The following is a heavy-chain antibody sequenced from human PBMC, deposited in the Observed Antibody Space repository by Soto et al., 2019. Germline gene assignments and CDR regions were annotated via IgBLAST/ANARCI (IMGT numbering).Heavy chain of an antibody. J-gene: IGHJ4*02. CDR3: ARDRRYYYDNSGPLDY. V-gene: IGHV3-30-3*01. CDR2: ISYDGSNK. CDR1: GFTFSSYA. D-gene: IGHD3-22*01. Sequence: GGSLRLSCAASGFTFSSYAMHWVRQAPGKGLEWVAVISYDGSNKYYADSVKGRFTISRDNSKNTLYLQMNSLRAEETAVYYCARDRRYYYDNSGPLDYWGQGTLVTVSS.